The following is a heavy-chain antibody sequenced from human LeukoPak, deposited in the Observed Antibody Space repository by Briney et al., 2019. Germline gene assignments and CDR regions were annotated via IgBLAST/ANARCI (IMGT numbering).Heavy chain of an antibody. V-gene: IGHV5-51*01. CDR1: ENTFSNHL. Sequence: GESLKISCKASENTFSNHLIAWVRQMPGKGLEWMGLIFPADSDTTYSPSFQGHVTISVDKSINTAYLQWTSLQASDTAIYYCASSGGWLQLDYWGREPWSPSPQ. D-gene: IGHD5-24*01. CDR2: IFPADSDT. J-gene: IGHJ4*02. CDR3: ASSGGWLQLDY.